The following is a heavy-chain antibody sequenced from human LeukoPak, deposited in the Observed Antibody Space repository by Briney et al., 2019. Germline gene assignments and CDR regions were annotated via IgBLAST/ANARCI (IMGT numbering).Heavy chain of an antibody. Sequence: PGGSLRLSCAASGFTFSDYYMSWVRQAPGKGLEWVSYISSSGSTIYYADSVKGRFTISRDNAKNSLYLQMNSLRAEDTAVYYCARDDRSSGWLGRKYYYYMDVWGKGTTVTVSS. CDR2: ISSSGSTI. J-gene: IGHJ6*03. D-gene: IGHD6-19*01. CDR1: GFTFSDYY. V-gene: IGHV3-11*04. CDR3: ARDDRSSGWLGRKYYYYMDV.